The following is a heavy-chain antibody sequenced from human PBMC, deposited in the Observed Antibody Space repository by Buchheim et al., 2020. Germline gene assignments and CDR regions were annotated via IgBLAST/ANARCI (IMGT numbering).Heavy chain of an antibody. V-gene: IGHV3-48*02. CDR2: IGTGSTI. Sequence: EVQLVESGGGLVQPGGSLRLSCAASEFTFSTFSMNWVRQAPGKGLEWVSYIGTGSTIYYADSVKGRFTISRDNAKNSLYLQMNGLRDEDTAVYYCARDRAAEDYFDYWGQGTL. J-gene: IGHJ4*02. D-gene: IGHD6-25*01. CDR3: ARDRAAEDYFDY. CDR1: EFTFSTFS.